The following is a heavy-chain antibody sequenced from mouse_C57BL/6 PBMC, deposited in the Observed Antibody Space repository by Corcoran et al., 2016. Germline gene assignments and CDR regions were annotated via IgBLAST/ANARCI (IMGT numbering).Heavy chain of an antibody. CDR2: INPNNGGT. CDR3: ARGGDGPY. D-gene: IGHD2-3*01. J-gene: IGHJ4*01. V-gene: IGHV1-26*01. CDR1: GYTFTDYY. Sequence: EVQLQQSGPELVKPGASVKISCKASGYTFTDYYMNWVKQSHGKSLEWIGDINPNNGGTSYNQKFKGKATLTVDKSSSTAYMELRSLTSEDSAVYYCARGGDGPYWGQGTSVTVSS.